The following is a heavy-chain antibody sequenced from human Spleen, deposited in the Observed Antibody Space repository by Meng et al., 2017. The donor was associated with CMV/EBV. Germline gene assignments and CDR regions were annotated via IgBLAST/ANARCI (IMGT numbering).Heavy chain of an antibody. V-gene: IGHV4-39*07. J-gene: IGHJ5*02. Sequence: SETLSLTCTVPCGSISSSNYYWGWIRQPPGKGLEWIGSIYYSGSTYYNPSLKSRVTISLDTSKNQFSLKLSSVTAADTAVYYCARDNYYSKARFDPWGQGTLVTVSS. CDR1: CGSISSSNYY. D-gene: IGHD4-11*01. CDR2: IYYSGST. CDR3: ARDNYYSKARFDP.